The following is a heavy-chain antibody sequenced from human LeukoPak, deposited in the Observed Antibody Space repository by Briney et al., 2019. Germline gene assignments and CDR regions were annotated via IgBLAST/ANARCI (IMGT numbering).Heavy chain of an antibody. D-gene: IGHD2-2*01. CDR3: ARGRVVPAARKYYYYMGV. CDR1: GYTFTGYY. CDR2: INPNSGGT. V-gene: IGHV1-2*02. Sequence: ASVKVSCKASGYTFTGYYMHWVRQAPGQGLEWMGWINPNSGGTNYAQKFQGRVTMTRDTSISTAYMELSRLRSDDTAVYYCARGRVVPAARKYYYYMGVWGKGTTVTISS. J-gene: IGHJ6*03.